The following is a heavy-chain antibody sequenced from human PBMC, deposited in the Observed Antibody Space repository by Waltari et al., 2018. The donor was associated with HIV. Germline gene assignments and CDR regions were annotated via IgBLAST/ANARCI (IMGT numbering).Heavy chain of an antibody. CDR1: GYSISSGYY. V-gene: IGHV4-38-2*01. D-gene: IGHD3-22*01. J-gene: IGHJ5*02. Sequence: QVQLQESGPGLVKPSETLSLTCAVSGYSISSGYYWGWIRQHPGKGLEWIGSIYHSGSTYYNPSLKSRVTISVDTSKNHFSLKLSSVTAADTAVYYCARCWGDYYESSGYYPNWFDPWGQGTLVTVSS. CDR3: ARCWGDYYESSGYYPNWFDP. CDR2: IYHSGST.